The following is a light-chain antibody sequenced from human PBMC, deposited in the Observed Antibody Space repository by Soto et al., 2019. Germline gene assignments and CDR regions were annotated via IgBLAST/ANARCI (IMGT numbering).Light chain of an antibody. CDR3: QEYDNWPRLT. J-gene: IGKJ3*01. CDR2: SAS. Sequence: IVLTQSPATLSLSPGERATLSCRASQSVSNNLAWYQHKPGQAPRLLIYSASTRATDVPARFSGRGSGTEFTLTVSSLQSEDFAVYYCQEYDNWPRLTFGPGTRVDIK. CDR1: QSVSNN. V-gene: IGKV3-15*01.